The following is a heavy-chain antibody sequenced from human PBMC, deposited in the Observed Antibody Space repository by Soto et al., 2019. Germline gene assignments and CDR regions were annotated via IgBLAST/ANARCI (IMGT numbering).Heavy chain of an antibody. V-gene: IGHV1-18*01. D-gene: IGHD5-12*01. CDR1: GYTFLNYD. CDR3: GRKGYIGNFGLDV. CDR2: ISISKGKT. J-gene: IGHJ6*02. Sequence: QVQLVQSGAEVKRPGASVKVSCKASGYTFLNYDVAWVRRAPGQGLEWLGWISISKGKTYYEQRLQGRVTMTKDTATTTDYMEVTSLRSDDTAVYFCGRKGYIGNFGLDVWGQGTTVTVSS.